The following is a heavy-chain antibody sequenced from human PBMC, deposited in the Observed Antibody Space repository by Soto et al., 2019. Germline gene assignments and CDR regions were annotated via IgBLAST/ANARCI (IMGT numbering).Heavy chain of an antibody. D-gene: IGHD5-12*01. J-gene: IGHJ4*02. CDR2: ISGSGGST. Sequence: EVHLLESGGGLVQPGGSLRLSCAASGFTFSSYAMSWVRQAPGKGLEWVSTISGSGGSTYYADSVKGRFTITRDKSKNTLYLQMNSLRADDTAVYYCEKRRDGYNYDYCGQGTLVTVSS. V-gene: IGHV3-23*01. CDR3: EKRRDGYNYDY. CDR1: GFTFSSYA.